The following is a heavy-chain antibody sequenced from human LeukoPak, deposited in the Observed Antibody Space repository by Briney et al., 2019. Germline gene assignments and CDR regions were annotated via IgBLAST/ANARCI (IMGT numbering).Heavy chain of an antibody. V-gene: IGHV4-30-2*01. Sequence: PSETLSLTCTDSGGSISSGGYYWSWIRQPPGKGLEWIGYIYHSGSTYYNPSLKSRVTISVDRSKNQFSLKLSSVTAADTAVYYCARYLGTTRAFDIWGQGTMVTVSS. D-gene: IGHD1-7*01. CDR1: GGSISSGGYY. CDR3: ARYLGTTRAFDI. J-gene: IGHJ3*02. CDR2: IYHSGST.